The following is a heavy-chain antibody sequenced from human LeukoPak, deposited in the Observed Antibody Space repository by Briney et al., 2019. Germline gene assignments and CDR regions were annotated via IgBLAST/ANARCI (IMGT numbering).Heavy chain of an antibody. CDR1: GGSISSGDYY. J-gene: IGHJ6*02. V-gene: IGHV4-30-4*01. CDR2: IYYSGST. CDR3: ARGGGYSYGNLYYYYGMDV. Sequence: PSETLSLTCTVSGGSISSGDYYWSWIRQPPGKGLEWIGYIYYSGSTYYNPSLKSRVTISADTSKNQFSLKLSSVTAADTAVYYCARGGGYSYGNLYYYYGMDVWGQGTTVTVSS. D-gene: IGHD5-18*01.